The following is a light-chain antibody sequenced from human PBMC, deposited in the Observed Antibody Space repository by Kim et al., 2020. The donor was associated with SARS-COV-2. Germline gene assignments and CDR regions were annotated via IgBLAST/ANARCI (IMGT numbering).Light chain of an antibody. J-gene: IGLJ1*01. CDR1: SSNIGAGYD. Sequence: RVTISCTGSSSNIGAGYDVSWYQQLPGTAPNLLIYGNSKRPSGVPDRFSGSKSGTSASLAITGLQAEDEADYYCQSYDSSLSGYVFGTGTKVTVL. CDR2: GNS. CDR3: QSYDSSLSGYV. V-gene: IGLV1-40*01.